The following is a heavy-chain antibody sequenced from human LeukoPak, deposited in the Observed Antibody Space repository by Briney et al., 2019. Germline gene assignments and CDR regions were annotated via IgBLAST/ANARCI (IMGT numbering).Heavy chain of an antibody. J-gene: IGHJ5*02. Sequence: SVKVSCKASGGTFSSYAINWVRQAPGQGLEWMGGIIPIFRTAHYTQKFQGRVTITADESTSTAYMEPSSLGSEDTALYYCARGPYYDSSGYNWFDPWGQGTLVTVSS. D-gene: IGHD3-22*01. CDR3: ARGPYYDSSGYNWFDP. V-gene: IGHV1-69*13. CDR1: GGTFSSYA. CDR2: IIPIFRTA.